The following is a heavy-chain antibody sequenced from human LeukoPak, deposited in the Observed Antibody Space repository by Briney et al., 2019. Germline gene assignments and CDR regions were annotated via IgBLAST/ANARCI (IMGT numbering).Heavy chain of an antibody. J-gene: IGHJ5*02. CDR2: ISYSGST. CDR3: AREEAIVTFGIGRSAHNWFDP. Sequence: PSETLSLTCTVSGGSISSSSYYWSWIRQPPGKGLEWIGYISYSGSTHYNPSLKSRVIISVDTSKNHFSLKLSSVTAADTAIYYCAREEAIVTFGIGRSAHNWFDPWGQGTLVTVSS. V-gene: IGHV4-30-4*01. D-gene: IGHD2-15*01. CDR1: GGSISSSSYY.